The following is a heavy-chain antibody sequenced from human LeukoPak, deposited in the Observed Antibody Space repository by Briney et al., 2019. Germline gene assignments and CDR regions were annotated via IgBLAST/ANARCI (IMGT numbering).Heavy chain of an antibody. CDR3: ARATNSEFRYYDSSGSLLQH. V-gene: IGHV1-8*01. J-gene: IGHJ1*01. CDR2: MNPNSGNT. Sequence: GASVKVSCKASGYTFSSYDINWVRQATGQGLEWMGWMNPNSGNTGYAQKFQGRVTMTRNTSIRTAYMELSSLRSEDTAVYYCARATNSEFRYYDSSGSLLQHWGQGTLVTVSS. CDR1: GYTFSSYD. D-gene: IGHD3-22*01.